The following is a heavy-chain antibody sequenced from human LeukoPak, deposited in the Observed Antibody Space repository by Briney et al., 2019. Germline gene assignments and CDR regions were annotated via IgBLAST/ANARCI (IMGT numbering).Heavy chain of an antibody. J-gene: IGHJ4*02. CDR3: ARDRGLVVPAAMTDY. CDR1: GFTFSSYS. Sequence: GGSLRLSWAASGFTFSSYSMNWVRQAPGKGLEWVSSISSSSSYIYYADSVKGRFTISRDNAKNSLYLQMNSLRAEDTAVYYCARDRGLVVPAAMTDYWGQGTLVTVSS. D-gene: IGHD2-2*01. CDR2: ISSSSSYI. V-gene: IGHV3-21*01.